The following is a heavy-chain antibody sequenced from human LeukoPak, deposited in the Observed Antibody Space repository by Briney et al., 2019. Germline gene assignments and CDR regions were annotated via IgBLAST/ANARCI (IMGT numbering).Heavy chain of an antibody. CDR3: ANTRGVAY. CDR2: ISYDGSNK. J-gene: IGHJ4*02. V-gene: IGHV3-30*18. CDR1: GFTFSSYG. Sequence: GGSLRLSCAASGFTFSSYGMHWVRRAPGKGLEWVAVISYDGSNKYYADSVKGRFTISRDNSKNTLYLQMNSLRAEDTAVYYCANTRGVAYWGQGTLVTVSS. D-gene: IGHD3-10*01.